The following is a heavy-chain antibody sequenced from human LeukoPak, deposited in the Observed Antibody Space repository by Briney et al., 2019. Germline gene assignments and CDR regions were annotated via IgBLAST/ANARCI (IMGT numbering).Heavy chain of an antibody. CDR2: IWYDGSNK. D-gene: IGHD6-19*01. J-gene: IGHJ4*02. CDR1: GFTFSNSG. Sequence: GRSLRLSCAASGFTFSNSGMHWVRQAPGKGLEWVAVIWYDGSNKYYADSVKGRFTISRDNSKNTLYLQMNSLRAEDTAVYYCARGSGWYDYWGQGTLVTVSS. V-gene: IGHV3-33*01. CDR3: ARGSGWYDY.